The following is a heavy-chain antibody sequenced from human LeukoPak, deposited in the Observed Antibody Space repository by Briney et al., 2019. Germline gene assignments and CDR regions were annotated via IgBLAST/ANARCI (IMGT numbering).Heavy chain of an antibody. V-gene: IGHV1-24*01. D-gene: IGHD6-13*01. CDR3: ATVPAAGYLWFDP. CDR1: GYILTELS. CDR2: FDPEDGET. Sequence: ASVKVSCKVSGYILTELSMHWVRQAPGKGLEWMGGFDPEDGETIYAQKFQGRVTMTEDTSTDTAYMELSSLRSEDTAVYYCATVPAAGYLWFDPWGQGTLVTVSS. J-gene: IGHJ5*02.